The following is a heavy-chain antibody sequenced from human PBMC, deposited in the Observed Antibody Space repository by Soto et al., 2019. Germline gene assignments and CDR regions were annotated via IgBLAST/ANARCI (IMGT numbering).Heavy chain of an antibody. V-gene: IGHV4-4*02. J-gene: IGHJ5*02. D-gene: IGHD3-10*01. CDR1: GDSIRSSNW. CDR3: ARDPGSGSYYGWFDP. Sequence: SETLSLTCAVSGDSIRSSNWWSWVRQTPGKGLEWIGEIYQSGSPNYNPSLKSRVTISVDKSKNQFSLKLSSVTAADTAVYYCARDPGSGSYYGWFDPWGQGTLVTVS. CDR2: IYQSGSP.